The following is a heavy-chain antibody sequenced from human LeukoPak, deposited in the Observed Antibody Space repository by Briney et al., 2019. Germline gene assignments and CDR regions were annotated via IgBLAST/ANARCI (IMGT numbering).Heavy chain of an antibody. CDR1: GGSISSGSYY. V-gene: IGHV4-39*07. J-gene: IGHJ5*02. CDR3: ARTPWWELLRWFDP. CDR2: INHSGST. D-gene: IGHD1-26*01. Sequence: SQTLSLTCTVSGGSISSGSYYWGWIRQPPGKGLEWIGEINHSGSTNYNPSLKSRVTISVDTSKNQFSLKLSSVTAADTAVYYCARTPWWELLRWFDPWGQGTLVTVSS.